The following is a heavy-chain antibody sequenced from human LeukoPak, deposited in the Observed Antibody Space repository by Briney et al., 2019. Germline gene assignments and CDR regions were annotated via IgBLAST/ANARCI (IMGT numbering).Heavy chain of an antibody. CDR1: GGSISSNDYY. J-gene: IGHJ4*02. CDR3: ARGPYDSSGYGY. CDR2: IYYSGST. D-gene: IGHD3-22*01. V-gene: IGHV4-61*08. Sequence: SETLSLTCTVSGGSISSNDYYWGWIRQPPGKGLEWIGYIYYSGSTNYNPSLKSRVTISVDTSKNQFSLKLSSVTAADTAVYYCARGPYDSSGYGYWGQGTLVTVSS.